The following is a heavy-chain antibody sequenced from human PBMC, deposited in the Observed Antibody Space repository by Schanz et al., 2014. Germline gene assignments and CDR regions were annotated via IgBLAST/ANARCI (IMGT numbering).Heavy chain of an antibody. Sequence: EVQLVESGGGLVQPGGSLRLSCAASGFTFSSYAMSWVRQAPGKGLEWVSSISSGGGSTYYADSVKGRFTISRDNSKNTLYLQMNSLRAEDTAVYYCTRDVRLDRRGNWFDPWGQGTLVTVSS. J-gene: IGHJ5*02. CDR2: ISSGGGST. D-gene: IGHD1-1*01. CDR3: TRDVRLDRRGNWFDP. CDR1: GFTFSSYA. V-gene: IGHV3-23*04.